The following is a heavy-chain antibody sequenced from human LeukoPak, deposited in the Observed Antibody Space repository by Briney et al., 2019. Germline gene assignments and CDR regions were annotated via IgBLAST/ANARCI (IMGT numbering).Heavy chain of an antibody. CDR1: GGSISSSSYY. CDR2: IYYSGST. Sequence: PSETLSLTCTVSGGSISSSSYYWGWIRQPPGKGLEWIGGIYYSGSTYYNPSLKSRVTISVDTSKNQFSLKLSSVTAADTAVYYCARLSSSSWSYWFDPWGQGTLVTVSS. D-gene: IGHD6-6*01. J-gene: IGHJ5*02. CDR3: ARLSSSSWSYWFDP. V-gene: IGHV4-39*01.